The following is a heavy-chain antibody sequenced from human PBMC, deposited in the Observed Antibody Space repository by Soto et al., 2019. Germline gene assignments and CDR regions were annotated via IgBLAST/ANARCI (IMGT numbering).Heavy chain of an antibody. CDR2: INAGNGNT. D-gene: IGHD3-10*01. V-gene: IGHV1-3*01. CDR1: GYTFTSYA. Sequence: ASVKVSCKASGYTFTSYAMHWVRQAPGQRLEWMGWINAGNGNTKYSQKFQGRVTITRDTSASTSYMELSSLRSEDTAVYYCARGPPYGSGSFDYWGQGTLVTVSS. CDR3: ARGPPYGSGSFDY. J-gene: IGHJ4*02.